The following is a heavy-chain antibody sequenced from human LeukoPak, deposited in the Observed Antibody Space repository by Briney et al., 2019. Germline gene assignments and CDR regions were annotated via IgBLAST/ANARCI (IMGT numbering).Heavy chain of an antibody. CDR3: ARGGYHTYGAFDS. J-gene: IGHJ3*02. CDR1: GYTFTSYY. D-gene: IGHD6-13*01. V-gene: IGHV1-46*01. CDR2: INPSGGST. Sequence: RASVKVSCKATGYTFTSYYKHWVRQAPGQGLEWMGIINPSGGSTSYAQRFQGRVTMTRDTSTSTVYMELSSLRSEDTAVYYCARGGYHTYGAFDSWGQGTMVTVSS.